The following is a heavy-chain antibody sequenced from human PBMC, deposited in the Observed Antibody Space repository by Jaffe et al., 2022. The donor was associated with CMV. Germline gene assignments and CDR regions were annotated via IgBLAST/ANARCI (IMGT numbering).Heavy chain of an antibody. D-gene: IGHD2-2*01. V-gene: IGHV3-33*08. CDR3: ARSGGYCSSTSCHVYYYYYMDV. Sequence: QVQLVESGGGVVQPGRSLRLSCAASGFTFSSYGMHWVRQAPGKGLEWVAVIWYDGSNKYYADSVKGRFTISRDNSKNTLYLQMNSLRAEDTAVYYCARSGGYCSSTSCHVYYYYYMDVWGKGTTVTVSS. CDR1: GFTFSSYG. CDR2: IWYDGSNK. J-gene: IGHJ6*03.